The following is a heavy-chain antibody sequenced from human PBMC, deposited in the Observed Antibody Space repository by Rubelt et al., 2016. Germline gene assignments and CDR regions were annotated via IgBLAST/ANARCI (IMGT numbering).Heavy chain of an antibody. Sequence: QITLKESGPTLVKPTQTLTLTCTFSGFSLSSRGVAVGWIRQPPGKALEWLSVIYWDDDKRYSPPLKSRLTIPKATSKNQVVLTMTNMDPVDTATYYCAHNVDTAMADYWGQGTLVTVSS. CDR2: IYWDDDK. CDR1: GFSLSSRGVA. J-gene: IGHJ4*02. CDR3: AHNVDTAMADY. V-gene: IGHV2-5*02. D-gene: IGHD5-18*01.